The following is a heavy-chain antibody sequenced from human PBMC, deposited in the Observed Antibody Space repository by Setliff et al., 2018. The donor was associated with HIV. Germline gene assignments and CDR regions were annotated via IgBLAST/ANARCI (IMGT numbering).Heavy chain of an antibody. J-gene: IGHJ6*04. CDR2: IFPRDSET. Sequence: GESLKLSCKDSGYSFPNDWIGRVRQKPGKGLEWVAIIFPRDSETRYSPSFEGQVTISVDRSLNTVYLQWSRLRASDSAIYYCTRHPLRPGIAGYFSFVDVWGTGTTVTVSS. V-gene: IGHV5-51*01. D-gene: IGHD3-9*01. CDR1: GYSFPNDW. CDR3: TRHPLRPGIAGYFSFVDV.